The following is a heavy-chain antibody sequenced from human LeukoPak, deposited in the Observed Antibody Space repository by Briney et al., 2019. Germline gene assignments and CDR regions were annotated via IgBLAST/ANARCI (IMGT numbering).Heavy chain of an antibody. J-gene: IGHJ6*03. Sequence: GGSLRLSCAASGFTLSTNWMHWVRQAPGKGLVWVSSINSDGTSTSYADSVKGRFTISRDNVKNTLYLQMSGLRAEDTAVYYCASRRSNFYYYMDVWGKGTTVTISS. CDR1: GFTLSTNW. CDR2: INSDGTST. D-gene: IGHD3/OR15-3a*01. CDR3: ASRRSNFYYYMDV. V-gene: IGHV3-74*01.